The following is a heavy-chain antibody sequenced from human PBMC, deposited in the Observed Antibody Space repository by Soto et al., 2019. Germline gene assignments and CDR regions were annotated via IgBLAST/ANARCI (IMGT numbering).Heavy chain of an antibody. D-gene: IGHD3-3*01. J-gene: IGHJ5*02. CDR2: IYYSGST. V-gene: IGHV4-30-4*01. CDR1: GGSIISGDYY. Sequence: QVQLQESGPGLVKPSQTLSLTCTVSGGSIISGDYYWSWIRQPPGKGLEWIGYIYYSGSTYYNPSLKSRVTISVDTSKNQFSLKLSSVTAADTAVYYCARVPYYDFWSGYYNQGNWFDPWGQGTLVTVSS. CDR3: ARVPYYDFWSGYYNQGNWFDP.